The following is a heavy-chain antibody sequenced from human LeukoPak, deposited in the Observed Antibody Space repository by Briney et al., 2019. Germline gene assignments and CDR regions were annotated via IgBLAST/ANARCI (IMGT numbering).Heavy chain of an antibody. CDR1: GFTFSSYS. V-gene: IGHV3-21*01. J-gene: IGHJ5*02. Sequence: PGGSLRLSCAASGFTFSSYSMNWVRQAPGKGLEWVSSISSSSSYIYYADSVKGRFTSSRDNAKNSLYLQMNSLRAEDTAVYYCATAPPNWFDPWGQGTLVTVSS. CDR3: ATAPPNWFDP. CDR2: ISSSSSYI.